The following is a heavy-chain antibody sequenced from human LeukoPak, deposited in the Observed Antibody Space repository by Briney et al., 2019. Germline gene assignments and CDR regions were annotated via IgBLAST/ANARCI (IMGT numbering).Heavy chain of an antibody. Sequence: GGSLRLSCAASGFTFSNAYMSWVRQAPGKGLEWVGRIKSKTHGGTTDYAAPVKGRFTISRDDSKNTLYLQMNSLKTEDTAVYYCTTIDDFWSGYSSHYFDYWGQGSLVTVSS. J-gene: IGHJ4*02. CDR3: TTIDDFWSGYSSHYFDY. V-gene: IGHV3-15*01. CDR1: GFTFSNAY. CDR2: IKSKTHGGTT. D-gene: IGHD3-3*01.